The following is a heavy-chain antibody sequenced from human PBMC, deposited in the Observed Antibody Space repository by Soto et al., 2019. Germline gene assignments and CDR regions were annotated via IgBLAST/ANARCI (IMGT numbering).Heavy chain of an antibody. CDR2: INPNSGGS. V-gene: IGHV1-2*04. CDR3: ARVNGYSYGIYGMDV. Sequence: ASVKVYCKASGYTYTGYYMHWVRQAPGQGLEWMGWINPNSGGSNYAQKFQGWVTMTRDTSISTAYMELSRLRSDDTAVYYCARVNGYSYGIYGMDVWGQGTTVTVSS. D-gene: IGHD5-18*01. J-gene: IGHJ6*02. CDR1: GYTYTGYY.